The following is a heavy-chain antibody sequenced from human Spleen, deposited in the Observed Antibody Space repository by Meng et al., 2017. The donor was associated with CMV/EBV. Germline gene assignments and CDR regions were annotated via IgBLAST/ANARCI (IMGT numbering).Heavy chain of an antibody. CDR3: ARIQGVAAAGYYFDY. V-gene: IGHV4-59*12. Sequence: SETLSLTCAVSGDSIKNYYWTWIRQPPGKGLEWIGDIYYNGNANYNPSLKSRVMVSLDTSKKKLSLKLSSVTAADTAMYYCARIQGVAAAGYYFDYWGQGTLVTVSS. J-gene: IGHJ4*02. CDR1: GDSIKNYY. CDR2: IYYNGNA. D-gene: IGHD6-13*01.